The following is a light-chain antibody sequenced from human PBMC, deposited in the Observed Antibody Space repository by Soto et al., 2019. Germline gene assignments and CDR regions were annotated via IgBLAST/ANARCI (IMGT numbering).Light chain of an antibody. CDR1: QNVTTS. CDR3: QQYDDYPLT. CDR2: DVS. J-gene: IGKJ4*01. Sequence: DVQLTQSPSTLSASVGDSVTITCRASQNVTTSLAWYQHKPGKAPKLLMFDVSNLESGVPSRFGGSISGTEFTLTISSLQPDDFATYFCQQYDDYPLTFGGGTKVDIK. V-gene: IGKV1-5*01.